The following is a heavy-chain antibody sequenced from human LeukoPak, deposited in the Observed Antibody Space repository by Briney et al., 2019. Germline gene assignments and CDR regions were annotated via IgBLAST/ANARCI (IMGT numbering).Heavy chain of an antibody. D-gene: IGHD1-1*01. Sequence: SETLSLTCAVSGYSISSGYYWGWIRQPPGKGLVWIGSIYHSGSTYYNPSLKSRVTISVDTSKNQFSLKLSSVTAADTAVYYCARETGTTRFDYWGQGTLVTVSS. J-gene: IGHJ4*02. CDR3: ARETGTTRFDY. V-gene: IGHV4-38-2*02. CDR2: IYHSGST. CDR1: GYSISSGYY.